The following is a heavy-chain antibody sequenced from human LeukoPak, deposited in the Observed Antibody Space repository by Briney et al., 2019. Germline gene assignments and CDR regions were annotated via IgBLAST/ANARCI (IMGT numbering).Heavy chain of an antibody. D-gene: IGHD2-2*01. Sequence: SVKVSCKASGFTFTSSAMQWVRQARGQRLEWVGWIVVGSGNTNYAQKFQERVTITRDMSTSTAYMELSSLRSEDTAVYYCAAKGCSSTSCYRDYWGQGTLVTVSS. CDR3: AAKGCSSTSCYRDY. CDR2: IVVGSGNT. V-gene: IGHV1-58*02. J-gene: IGHJ4*02. CDR1: GFTFTSSA.